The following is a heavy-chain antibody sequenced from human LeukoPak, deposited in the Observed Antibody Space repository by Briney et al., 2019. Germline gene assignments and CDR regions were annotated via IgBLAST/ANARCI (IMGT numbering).Heavy chain of an antibody. CDR3: ASSNLRYFDWLLN. V-gene: IGHV3-33*01. Sequence: PGGSLRLSCAASGFTFSNYGMHWVHQVPGKGLEWVSLVWHDGSLKNYADSVKGRFTISRDNSKNTVSLQMNSLRAEDTAVYYCASSNLRYFDWLLNWGQGTLVTVSS. D-gene: IGHD3-9*01. CDR2: VWHDGSLK. CDR1: GFTFSNYG. J-gene: IGHJ4*02.